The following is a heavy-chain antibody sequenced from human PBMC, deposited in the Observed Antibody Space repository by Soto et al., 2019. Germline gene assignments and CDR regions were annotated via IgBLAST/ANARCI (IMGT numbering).Heavy chain of an antibody. CDR1: GGSFSGYY. V-gene: IGHV4-34*01. D-gene: IGHD2-8*01. CDR2: INHSGST. CDR3: ARKAKGRDQVYAIFYYYMDV. Sequence: ASETLSLTCAVYGGSFSGYYWSWIRRPPGKGLEWIGEINHSGSTNYNPSLKSRVTISVDTSKNQFSLKLSSVTAADTAVYYCARKAKGRDQVYAIFYYYMDVWGKGTTVTVSS. J-gene: IGHJ6*03.